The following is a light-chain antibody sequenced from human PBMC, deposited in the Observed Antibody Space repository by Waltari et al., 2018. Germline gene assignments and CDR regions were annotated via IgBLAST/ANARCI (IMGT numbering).Light chain of an antibody. J-gene: IGKJ1*01. Sequence: GVMTQSPLSLPVTLGQPASISCFSTQSLVHSDGNAYLNWFHQRPGQSPRRLIYQVSTRDSGVPDRFSGRGSGTDFTLKISRVEAEDVGVYYCMQGTHWPRTFGQGTKVEIK. CDR3: MQGTHWPRT. CDR2: QVS. V-gene: IGKV2-30*02. CDR1: QSLVHSDGNAY.